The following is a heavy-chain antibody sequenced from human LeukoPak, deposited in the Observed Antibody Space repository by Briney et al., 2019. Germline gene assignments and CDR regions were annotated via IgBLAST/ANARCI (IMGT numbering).Heavy chain of an antibody. J-gene: IGHJ6*02. Sequence: GGSLRLSCAASGFTFGDYGMSWVRQAPGKGLEWVSGINWNGGSTGYADSVKGRFTISRDNAKNYLYLQMNSLRAEDTALYHCARVGKGVRYCDWAITNGYYYYGMDVWGQGTTVTVSS. CDR1: GFTFGDYG. CDR2: INWNGGST. D-gene: IGHD3-9*01. CDR3: ARVGKGVRYCDWAITNGYYYYGMDV. V-gene: IGHV3-20*01.